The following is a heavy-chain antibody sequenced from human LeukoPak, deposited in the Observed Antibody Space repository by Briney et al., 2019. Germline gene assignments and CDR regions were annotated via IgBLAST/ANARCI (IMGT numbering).Heavy chain of an antibody. V-gene: IGHV1-18*01. J-gene: IGHJ4*02. Sequence: GASVKVSCKASGYTFTSYGISWVRQAPGQGLEWMGWISAYNGNTNYAQKLQGRVTITADKSTSTAYMELSSLRSEDTAVYYCARGLAVPAAIVWGQGTLVTVSS. D-gene: IGHD2-2*01. CDR3: ARGLAVPAAIV. CDR2: ISAYNGNT. CDR1: GYTFTSYG.